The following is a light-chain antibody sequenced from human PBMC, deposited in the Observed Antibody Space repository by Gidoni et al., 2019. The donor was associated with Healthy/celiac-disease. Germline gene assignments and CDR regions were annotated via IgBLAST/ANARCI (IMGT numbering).Light chain of an antibody. Sequence: DIVMTQSPDSLAVSLGERATINCKSSQSVLYSSNNKNYLAWYQQKPGQPPKLLIYWASTRESGVPDRFSGSGSGTDFTLTISSLQAEDVAVYYCQQYYSTPPYTCXXXTKLEIK. V-gene: IGKV4-1*01. CDR1: QSVLYSSNNKNY. J-gene: IGKJ2*01. CDR2: WAS. CDR3: QQYYSTPPYT.